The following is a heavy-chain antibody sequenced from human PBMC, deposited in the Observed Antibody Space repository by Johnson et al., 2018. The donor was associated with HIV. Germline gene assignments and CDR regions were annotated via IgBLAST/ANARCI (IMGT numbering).Heavy chain of an antibody. CDR3: AREAGSGSYSPWLPDAFDI. D-gene: IGHD3-10*01. CDR2: INWNGGST. V-gene: IGHV3-20*04. J-gene: IGHJ3*02. CDR1: GFTFDDYG. Sequence: EQLVVSGGGVVRPGGSLRLSCAASGFTFDDYGMSWVRQATGQGLEWVSGINWNGGSTGYADSVKGRFTISRDNAKNSLYLQMNSLRAEDTALYYCAREAGSGSYSPWLPDAFDIWGQGTMVTVSS.